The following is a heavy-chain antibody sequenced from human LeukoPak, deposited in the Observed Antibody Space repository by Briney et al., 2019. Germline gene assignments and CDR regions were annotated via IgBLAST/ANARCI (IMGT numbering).Heavy chain of an antibody. Sequence: GGPLRLSCETSGFHFRYYGIHWVRQAPGKGLEWVAFIQNDGSDKYYADSVKGRFTISRDNSKNTLFLQMNSLRPDDTARYYCAKDRRWDVGRHLDNWGQGTLVIVSS. D-gene: IGHD1-26*01. CDR2: IQNDGSDK. CDR3: AKDRRWDVGRHLDN. V-gene: IGHV3-30*02. CDR1: GFHFRYYG. J-gene: IGHJ4*02.